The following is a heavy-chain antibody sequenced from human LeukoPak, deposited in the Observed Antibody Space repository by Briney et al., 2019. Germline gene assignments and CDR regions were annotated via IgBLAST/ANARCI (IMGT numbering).Heavy chain of an antibody. D-gene: IGHD3/OR15-3a*01. V-gene: IGHV3-21*01. CDR1: GFTFDEYG. Sequence: WGSLRLSCASSGFTFDEYGMSWVRQPPWKGLEWVSSISSSSSYIYYADSVKGRFTISRDNAKNSLYLQMNSLRAEDTAVYYCARDSDWGTFDYWGQGTLVTVSS. CDR3: ARDSDWGTFDY. CDR2: ISSSSSYI. J-gene: IGHJ4*02.